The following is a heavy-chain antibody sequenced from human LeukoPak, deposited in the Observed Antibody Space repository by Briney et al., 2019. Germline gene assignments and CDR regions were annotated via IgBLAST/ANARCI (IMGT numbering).Heavy chain of an antibody. D-gene: IGHD1-26*01. Sequence: SETLSLTCTVSGYSISNGYFWGWIRQPAGKGLEWIGRIYTSGSTNYNPSLKSRVTMSVDTSKNQFSLKLSSVTAADTAVYYCARDGTWELPTLDYWGQGTLVTVSS. J-gene: IGHJ4*02. V-gene: IGHV4-4*07. CDR3: ARDGTWELPTLDY. CDR1: GYSISNGYF. CDR2: IYTSGST.